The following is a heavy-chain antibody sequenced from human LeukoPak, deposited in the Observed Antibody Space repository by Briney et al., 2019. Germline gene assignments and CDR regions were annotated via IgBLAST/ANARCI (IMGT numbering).Heavy chain of an antibody. CDR2: IYYSGST. V-gene: IGHV4-59*01. Sequence: SETLSLTCTVSGGSISSYYWSWIRQPPGEGLEGIGYIYYSGSTDFNPSLKSRVTISVDTSKNQFSLKLRSVTAADTAVYYCARRPPNDILTGTPFDYWGQGILVTVSS. CDR3: ARRPPNDILTGTPFDY. CDR1: GGSISSYY. J-gene: IGHJ4*02. D-gene: IGHD3-9*01.